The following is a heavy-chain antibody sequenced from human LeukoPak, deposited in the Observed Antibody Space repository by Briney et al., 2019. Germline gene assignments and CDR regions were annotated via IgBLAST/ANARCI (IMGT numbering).Heavy chain of an antibody. V-gene: IGHV3-21*01. CDR3: ARDQAVVSTIANDAFDI. D-gene: IGHD2-21*01. CDR1: GFTFCSYS. J-gene: IGHJ3*02. CDR2: ISSSSSYI. Sequence: PGGSLRLSCAASGFTFCSYSMNWVRQAPGKGLEWVSSISSSSSYIYYADSVKGRFTISRDNAKNSLYLQMNSLRAEDTAVYYCARDQAVVSTIANDAFDIWGQGTMVTVSS.